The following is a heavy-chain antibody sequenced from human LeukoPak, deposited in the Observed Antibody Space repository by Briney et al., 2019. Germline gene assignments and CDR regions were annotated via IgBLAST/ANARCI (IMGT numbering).Heavy chain of an antibody. CDR2: INPSGGST. D-gene: IGHD5-24*01. V-gene: IGHV1-46*01. J-gene: IGHJ4*02. Sequence: ASVKVSCKTSGYTFTSYYMHWVRQAPGQGLEWMGIINPSGGSTSYAQKFQGRVTMTRDTSTSTVYMELSSLRSEDTAVYYCARAIEREDFDYWGQGTLVTVSS. CDR1: GYTFTSYY. CDR3: ARAIEREDFDY.